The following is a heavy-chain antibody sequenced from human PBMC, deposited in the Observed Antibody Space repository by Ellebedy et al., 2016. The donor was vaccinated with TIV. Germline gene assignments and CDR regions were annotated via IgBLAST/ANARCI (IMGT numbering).Heavy chain of an antibody. CDR1: GFPFSIFA. J-gene: IGHJ4*02. Sequence: GESLKIPCAASGFPFSIFAMRWVRQRPGKGLEWISAISSTYGHIYYADSVEGRFTISRDNSKNTLYLQMNSLRAEDTAVDYCARRGVRGGYGAPGDFWGQGILVTVAS. D-gene: IGHD5-18*01. CDR2: ISSTYGHI. CDR3: ARRGVRGGYGAPGDF. V-gene: IGHV3-23*01.